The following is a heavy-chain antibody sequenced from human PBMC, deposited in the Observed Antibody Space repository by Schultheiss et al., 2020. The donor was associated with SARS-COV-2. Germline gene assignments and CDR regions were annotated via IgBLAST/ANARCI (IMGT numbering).Heavy chain of an antibody. V-gene: IGHV3-43*01. CDR1: GFTFDDYT. CDR3: ARTVPTVINYFDY. CDR2: ISWDGGST. J-gene: IGHJ4*02. D-gene: IGHD4-11*01. Sequence: GGSLRLSCAASGFTFDDYTMHWVRQAPGKGLEWVSLISWDGGSTYYADSVKCRFTISRDNAKNSLYLQMNSLRAEDTALYYCARTVPTVINYFDYWGQGTLVTVSS.